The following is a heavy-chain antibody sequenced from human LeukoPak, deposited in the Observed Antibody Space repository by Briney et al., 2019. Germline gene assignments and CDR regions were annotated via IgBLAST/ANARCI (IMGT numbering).Heavy chain of an antibody. D-gene: IGHD5-24*01. J-gene: IGHJ4*02. Sequence: GGSLRLSCAASGFTFSSYWMSWVRQAPGKGLEGVANIKQDGSEKYYVDSVKGRFTISRDNAKNSLYLQMNSLRAEDTAVYYCARDIEMATMLNWGQGTLVTVSS. CDR1: GFTFSSYW. V-gene: IGHV3-7*01. CDR2: IKQDGSEK. CDR3: ARDIEMATMLN.